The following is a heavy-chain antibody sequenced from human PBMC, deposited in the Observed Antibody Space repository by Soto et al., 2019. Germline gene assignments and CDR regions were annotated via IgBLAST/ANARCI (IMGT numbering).Heavy chain of an antibody. Sequence: YGPTLVNPTETLTLTCTVSGFSLSNARMGVSWIRQPPGKALEWLAHIFSNDEKSYSTSLKSRLTISKDTSKSQVVLTMTNMDPVDTETYYCARMPGGNTYYDILTGYCSREPDDHFHYWRQVTLTTVSS. CDR3: ARMPGGNTYYDILTGYCSREPDDHFHY. V-gene: IGHV2-26*01. J-gene: IGHJ4*02. D-gene: IGHD3-9*01. CDR1: GFSLSNARMG. CDR2: IFSNDEK.